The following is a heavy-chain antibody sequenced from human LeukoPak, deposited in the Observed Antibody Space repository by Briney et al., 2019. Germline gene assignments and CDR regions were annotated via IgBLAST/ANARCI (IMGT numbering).Heavy chain of an antibody. J-gene: IGHJ5*02. Sequence: PGGSLRLSCAASGFTFSSYWMHWVRQAPGKGLVWVSRINSDGSSTSYADSVKGRFTISRDNAKNTLYLQMNSLRAEDTAVYYCAIPPNYDILTGTSAPWGQGTLVTVSS. CDR1: GFTFSSYW. V-gene: IGHV3-74*01. CDR3: AIPPNYDILTGTSAP. CDR2: INSDGSST. D-gene: IGHD3-9*01.